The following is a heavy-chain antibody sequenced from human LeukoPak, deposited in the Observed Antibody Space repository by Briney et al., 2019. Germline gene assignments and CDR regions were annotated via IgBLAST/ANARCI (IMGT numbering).Heavy chain of an antibody. CDR2: ISPSGGST. CDR3: ATCYGSGSYYNQNWFDP. D-gene: IGHD3-10*01. V-gene: IGHV1-46*01. J-gene: IGHJ5*02. Sequence: ASVKVSCKAFGYTFTSNYMHWVRQAPGQGPEWMGVISPSGGSTTYAQKFQGRVTLTRDMSTSTDYLELSSLRSEDTAVYYCATCYGSGSYYNQNWFDPWGQGTLVTVSS. CDR1: GYTFTSNY.